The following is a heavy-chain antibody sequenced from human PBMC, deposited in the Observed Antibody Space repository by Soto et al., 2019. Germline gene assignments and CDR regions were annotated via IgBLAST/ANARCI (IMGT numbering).Heavy chain of an antibody. V-gene: IGHV3-23*01. CDR1: GFTFGSYA. D-gene: IGHD1-26*01. J-gene: IGHJ4*02. Sequence: GGSLRLSCAASGFTFGSYAMIWVRQAPGKGLGWVSTISSSGDSTYYADSVKGRFTISRDNSKNTLYLQMNSLRAEDTAVYYCAKDLSVGATMEPPGPFDYWGQGTLVTVSS. CDR2: ISSSGDST. CDR3: AKDLSVGATMEPPGPFDY.